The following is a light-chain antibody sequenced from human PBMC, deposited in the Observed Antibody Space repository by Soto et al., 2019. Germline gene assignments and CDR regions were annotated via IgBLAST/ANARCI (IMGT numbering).Light chain of an antibody. J-gene: IGLJ2*01. V-gene: IGLV2-8*01. Sequence: QSALTQPPSASGSPGQSVTISCTGTSSDVGGYDRVSWFQQHPGKAPELIIYGVTDRMSGVPDRFSGSKSGNTASLTVSGLQAEDEADYYCASYGGRDDMIFGGGTKLTVL. CDR3: ASYGGRDDMI. CDR2: GVT. CDR1: SSDVGGYDR.